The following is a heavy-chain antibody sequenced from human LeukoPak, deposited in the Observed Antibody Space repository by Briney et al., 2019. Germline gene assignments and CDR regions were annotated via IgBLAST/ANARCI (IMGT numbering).Heavy chain of an antibody. Sequence: GESLQISCKGSGYRFTSYWIGWVRPMPGKGLEWMGIIYPGDSETRYSPSFQGQVTISADKSISTTYLQWSSLKASDTAMNYCARLRNSYYMDVWGKGTTVTISS. J-gene: IGHJ6*03. CDR3: ARLRNSYYMDV. CDR1: GYRFTSYW. V-gene: IGHV5-51*01. CDR2: IYPGDSET.